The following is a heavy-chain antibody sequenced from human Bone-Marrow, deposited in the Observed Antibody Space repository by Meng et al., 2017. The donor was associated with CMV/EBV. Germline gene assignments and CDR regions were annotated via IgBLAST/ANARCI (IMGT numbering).Heavy chain of an antibody. V-gene: IGHV1-69*05. J-gene: IGHJ4*02. D-gene: IGHD5-12*01. CDR3: ARARGDIGLDY. Sequence: QVRLVESGAGVEKAGSSVKVSCKASGGTFRSYGIIWVRQAPGQGLEWMGWIIPIYGKANYAQKFQGRITITTDESTSTAYMELSSLRSEDTAVYYCARARGDIGLDYWRQGTLVTVSS. CDR1: GGTFRSYG. CDR2: IIPIYGKA.